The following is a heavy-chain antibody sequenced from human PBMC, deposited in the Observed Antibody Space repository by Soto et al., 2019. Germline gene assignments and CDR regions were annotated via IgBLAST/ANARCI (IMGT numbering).Heavy chain of an antibody. V-gene: IGHV3-30-3*01. CDR1: GFTFSNYA. Sequence: QVQLVESGGGVVQPGRSLRLSCEASGFTFSNYAMYWVRQAPGKGLEWVAVISYDGNNKYYADSVKGRFTISRDNSKNPRYLQMNSQRAEDTAVYYCARAGCDGGTCYTLVGLRYGMDVWGQGTTVTVSS. J-gene: IGHJ6*02. D-gene: IGHD2-15*01. CDR2: ISYDGNNK. CDR3: ARAGCDGGTCYTLVGLRYGMDV.